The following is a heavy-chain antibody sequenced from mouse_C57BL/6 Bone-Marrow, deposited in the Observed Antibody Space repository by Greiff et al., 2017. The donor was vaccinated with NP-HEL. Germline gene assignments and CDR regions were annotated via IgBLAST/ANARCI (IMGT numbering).Heavy chain of an antibody. V-gene: IGHV14-4*01. CDR2: IDPENGDT. CDR1: GFNIKDDY. Sequence: VQLQQSGAELVRPGASVKLSCTASGFNIKDDYMHGVKQRPEQGLEWIGWIDPENGDTEYASKFQGKATIPADTSSSTAYLQLSSLTSEDTAVYYCTPYGNYGARFAYWGQGTLVTVSA. CDR3: TPYGNYGARFAY. J-gene: IGHJ3*01. D-gene: IGHD2-1*01.